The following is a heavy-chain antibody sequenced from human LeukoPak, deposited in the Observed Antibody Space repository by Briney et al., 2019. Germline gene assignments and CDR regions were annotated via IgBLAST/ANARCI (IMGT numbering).Heavy chain of an antibody. CDR1: GHTLTELS. Sequence: ASVKVSCKVSGHTLTELSMHWVRQAPGKGLEWMGGFDPDDGETIYAQKFQGRVTMTEDTSTDTAYMELSSLRSEDTAVYYCATVSYYYDSSDYPSDYWGQGTLVTVSS. CDR3: ATVSYYYDSSDYPSDY. D-gene: IGHD3-22*01. V-gene: IGHV1-24*01. J-gene: IGHJ4*02. CDR2: FDPDDGET.